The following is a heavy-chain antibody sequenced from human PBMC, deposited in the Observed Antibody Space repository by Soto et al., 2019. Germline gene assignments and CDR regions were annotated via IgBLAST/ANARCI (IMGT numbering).Heavy chain of an antibody. CDR3: ARDPSSGWYVRAPTHYDHCYAMDV. CDR2: MNPNSGNT. J-gene: IGHJ6*02. D-gene: IGHD6-19*01. V-gene: IGHV1-8*01. Sequence: ASVKVSCKASGYTFTRYDINWVRQATGQGLEWMGWMNPNSGNTGYAQKFQGRVTMTRNTSISTAYMELSSLRSEDTAVYYCARDPSSGWYVRAPTHYDHCYAMDVWGHGTRVTVSS. CDR1: GYTFTRYD.